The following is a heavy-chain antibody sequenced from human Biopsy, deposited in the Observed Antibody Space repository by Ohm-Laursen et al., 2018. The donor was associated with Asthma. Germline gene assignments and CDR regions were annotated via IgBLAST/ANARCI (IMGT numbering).Heavy chain of an antibody. CDR2: IIPIFGTA. CDR3: ATFPYGDYLPLDY. Sequence: SVKVSCKASGGTFSSYAISWVRQAPGQGLEWMGGIIPIFGTANYAQKFQGRVTITADESTSTAYMELSSLRSEDTAVYYCATFPYGDYLPLDYWGQGTLVTVSS. V-gene: IGHV1-69*13. J-gene: IGHJ4*02. CDR1: GGTFSSYA. D-gene: IGHD4-17*01.